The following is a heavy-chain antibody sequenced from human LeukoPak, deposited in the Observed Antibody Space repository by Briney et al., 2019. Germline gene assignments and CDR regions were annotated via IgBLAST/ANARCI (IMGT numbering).Heavy chain of an antibody. J-gene: IGHJ4*02. CDR1: GFTFSSYE. CDR2: ISSSSSYI. Sequence: GGSLRLSCAASGFTFSSYEMYWVRRAPGKGLEWVSSISSSSSYIYSADSVKGRFAISRDNAKNSLYLQMNSLRAEDTAVYYCVKFSSGWGDFWGQGTLVTVSS. CDR3: VKFSSGWGDF. D-gene: IGHD6-19*01. V-gene: IGHV3-21*01.